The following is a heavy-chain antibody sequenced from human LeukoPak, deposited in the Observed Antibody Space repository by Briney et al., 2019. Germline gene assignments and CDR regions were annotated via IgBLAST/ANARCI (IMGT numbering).Heavy chain of an antibody. CDR2: ISWDGGST. Sequence: GGSLRLSCAASGFIFDDYSMHWVRQAPGKGLEWVSLISWDGGSTYYADSVKGRFTISRDNNKNSLYLQMNSLRTEDTALYYCAKDMSRTYYDYFDYWGQGTPVTVSS. D-gene: IGHD3-10*01. CDR3: AKDMSRTYYDYFDY. CDR1: GFIFDDYS. J-gene: IGHJ4*02. V-gene: IGHV3-43*01.